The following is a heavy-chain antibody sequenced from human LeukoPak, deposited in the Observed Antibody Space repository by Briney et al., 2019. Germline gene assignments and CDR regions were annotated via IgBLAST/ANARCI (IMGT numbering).Heavy chain of an antibody. CDR3: ARHNPLWGY. V-gene: IGHV3-7*04. D-gene: IGHD1-14*01. CDR2: IKQDGSEK. CDR1: GFTFNNYW. J-gene: IGHJ4*02. Sequence: GGSLRLSCAASGFTFNNYWMSWVRQAPGKGLEWVANIKQDGSEKYYVDSVKGRFTISRDNAKNSLYLQMNSLRAEDTAQYYCARHNPLWGYWGQGTLVTVSS.